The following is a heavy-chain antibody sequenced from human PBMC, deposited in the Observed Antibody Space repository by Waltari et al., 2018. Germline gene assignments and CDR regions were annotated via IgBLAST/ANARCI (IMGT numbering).Heavy chain of an antibody. CDR3: ARRCRLSSYFFDY. Sequence: QLHLQESGPGLLKPSETLSLTCAVSGYSISGGDFWGWIRQPPGKGLEWIGSIYPGGDTYINPSRKSRVTISVDKPKNHYALNLRSMTAADTAVYYCARRCRLSSYFFDYWGQGTLVTVSS. CDR2: IYPGGDT. V-gene: IGHV4-38-2*01. J-gene: IGHJ4*02. D-gene: IGHD2-15*01. CDR1: GYSISGGDF.